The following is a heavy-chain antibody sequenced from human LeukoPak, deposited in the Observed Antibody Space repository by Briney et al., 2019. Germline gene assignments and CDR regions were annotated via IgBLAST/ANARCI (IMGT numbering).Heavy chain of an antibody. J-gene: IGHJ6*02. CDR3: ARDVRSLMDV. Sequence: SETLSLTCTVSGGSISNYPWNWIRQPPGKGLEWIGYIYFSGSTNYNPSLKSRVTISVDTSKNQFSLKLSSVTAADTAVYYCARDVRSLMDVWGQGTTVTVS. D-gene: IGHD3-10*02. CDR2: IYFSGST. V-gene: IGHV4-59*01. CDR1: GGSISNYP.